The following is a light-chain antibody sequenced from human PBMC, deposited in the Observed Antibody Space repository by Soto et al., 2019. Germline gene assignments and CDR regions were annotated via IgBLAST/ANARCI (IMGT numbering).Light chain of an antibody. J-gene: IGLJ1*01. CDR2: DVT. V-gene: IGLV2-11*01. CDR1: SSDVGDYNY. Sequence: QSALTQPRSVSGSPGQSVTISCTGTSSDVGDYNYVSWYQQHPGKAPKLMIYDVTKRPSGFPDRFSGSKSGNTASLTISGLQAEDEADYYCCSYAGSPFVFGTGTKLTVL. CDR3: CSYAGSPFV.